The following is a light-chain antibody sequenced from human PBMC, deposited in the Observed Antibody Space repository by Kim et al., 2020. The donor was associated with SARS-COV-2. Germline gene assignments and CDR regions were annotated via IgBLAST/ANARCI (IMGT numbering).Light chain of an antibody. CDR2: GKN. CDR1: SLRSYY. V-gene: IGLV3-19*01. Sequence: VGQTVRITCQGDSLRSYYASWYQQKPGQAPVLVIYGKNNRPSGIPDRFSGSSSGNTASLTITGAQAEDEADYYCNSRDSSGNHVVFGGGTQLTVL. J-gene: IGLJ2*01. CDR3: NSRDSSGNHVV.